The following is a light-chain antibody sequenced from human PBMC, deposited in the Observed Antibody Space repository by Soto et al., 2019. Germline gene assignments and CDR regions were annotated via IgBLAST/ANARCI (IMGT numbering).Light chain of an antibody. Sequence: QSALTQPRSVSGSPGQSVTISCTGTSSDVGGYNYVSWYQQHPGKAPKLMIYDVRKRPSGVPDRFSGSKSGNTASLTISGLQAEDEADYCCCSYAGSYTWVFGGGTKLTVL. CDR2: DVR. V-gene: IGLV2-11*01. J-gene: IGLJ3*02. CDR1: SSDVGGYNY. CDR3: CSYAGSYTWV.